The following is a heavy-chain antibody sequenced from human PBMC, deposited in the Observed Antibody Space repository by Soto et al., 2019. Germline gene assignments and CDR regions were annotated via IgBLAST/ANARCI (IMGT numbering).Heavy chain of an antibody. CDR1: GGSISSSSYY. CDR2: IYYSGST. Sequence: SETLSLTCTVSGGSISSSSYYWGWIRQPPGKGLEWIGSIYYSGSTYYNPSLKSRVTISVDTSENQFSLKLSSVTAADTAVYYCARPQSSSWYYYYGMDVWGQGTTVTVSS. CDR3: ARPQSSSWYYYYGMDV. V-gene: IGHV4-39*01. J-gene: IGHJ6*02. D-gene: IGHD6-13*01.